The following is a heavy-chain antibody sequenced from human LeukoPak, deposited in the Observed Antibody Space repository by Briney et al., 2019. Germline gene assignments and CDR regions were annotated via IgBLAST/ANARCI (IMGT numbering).Heavy chain of an antibody. CDR1: GFTFSSYG. J-gene: IGHJ5*02. D-gene: IGHD6-19*01. V-gene: IGHV3-30*18. Sequence: QPGGSLRLSCAASGFTFSSYGMHWVRQAPGKGLEWVAVISYDGSNKYYADSVKGRFTISRDNSKNTLYLQMNSLRAEDTAVYYCAKENLRSGWHWGPGAVNWFDPWGQGTLVTVSS. CDR3: AKENLRSGWHWGPGAVNWFDP. CDR2: ISYDGSNK.